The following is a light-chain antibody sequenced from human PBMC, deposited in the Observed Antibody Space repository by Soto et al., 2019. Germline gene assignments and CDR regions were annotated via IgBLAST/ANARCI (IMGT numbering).Light chain of an antibody. Sequence: DLVMTQSPLSLPVTLGQPASISCRSSQSLVFSDGNTYLSWFQQRPGQSPRRLIYQVSNRDSGVPDRFSGSGSGSDVTLKISRVEAEDVGVYYCMQGTHWPWTFGQGTKVEIK. V-gene: IGKV2-30*01. CDR1: QSLVFSDGNTY. CDR3: MQGTHWPWT. CDR2: QVS. J-gene: IGKJ1*01.